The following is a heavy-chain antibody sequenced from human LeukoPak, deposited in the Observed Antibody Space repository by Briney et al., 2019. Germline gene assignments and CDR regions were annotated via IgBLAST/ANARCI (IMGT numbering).Heavy chain of an antibody. J-gene: IGHJ4*02. CDR3: ARGVPYCSGGSCYDY. CDR1: GGTFSSYA. Sequence: SVKVSCKASGGTFSSYAISWVRQAPGQGLEWMGGIIPIFGTANYAQKFQGRVTITTDESTSTAYMELSSLRSEDTAVYYCARGVPYCSGGSCYDYWGQGTLVTVSS. V-gene: IGHV1-69*05. D-gene: IGHD2-15*01. CDR2: IIPIFGTA.